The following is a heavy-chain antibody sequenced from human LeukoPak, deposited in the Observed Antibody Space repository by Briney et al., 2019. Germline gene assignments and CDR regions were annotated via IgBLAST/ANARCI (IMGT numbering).Heavy chain of an antibody. CDR2: INHSGST. CDR1: GGSFSGYY. V-gene: IGHV4-34*01. D-gene: IGHD3-3*01. Sequence: PSETLSLTCAVYGGSFSGYYWSWIRQPPRKGLEWIGEINHSGSTNYNPSLKSRVTISVDTSKNQFSLKLSSVTAADTAVYYCATRESLFLEWLPQGDWGQGTLVTVSS. CDR3: ATRESLFLEWLPQGD. J-gene: IGHJ4*02.